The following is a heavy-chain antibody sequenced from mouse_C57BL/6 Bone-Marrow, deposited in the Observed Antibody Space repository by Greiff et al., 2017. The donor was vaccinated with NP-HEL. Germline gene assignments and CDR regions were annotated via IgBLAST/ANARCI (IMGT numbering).Heavy chain of an antibody. V-gene: IGHV3-8*01. Sequence: VQLKESGPGLAKPSQTLSLTCSVTGYSITSDYWTWIRKFPGNKLEYMGYISYSGSTYYNPSLKSRISITRDTSKNQYYLQLKSVTTEDTATYDCARYCYYFDYWGQGTTLTVSS. CDR1: GYSITSDY. CDR2: ISYSGST. CDR3: ARYCYYFDY. J-gene: IGHJ2*01.